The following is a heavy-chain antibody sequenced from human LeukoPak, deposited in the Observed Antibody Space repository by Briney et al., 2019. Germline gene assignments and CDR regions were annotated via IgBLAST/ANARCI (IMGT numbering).Heavy chain of an antibody. D-gene: IGHD6-13*01. CDR3: ASWSAAGDFDY. J-gene: IGHJ4*02. Sequence: GRSLRLSCAASGFTFSSYAMHWVRQAPGKGLEWVAVISYDGSNKYYADSVKGRFTISRDNSKNTLYLQMNSLRAEDTAVYYCASWSAAGDFDYWGQGTLVTVSS. V-gene: IGHV3-30*04. CDR2: ISYDGSNK. CDR1: GFTFSSYA.